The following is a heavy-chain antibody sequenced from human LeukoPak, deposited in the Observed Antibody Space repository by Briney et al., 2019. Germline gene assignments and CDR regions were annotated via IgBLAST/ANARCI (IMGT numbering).Heavy chain of an antibody. D-gene: IGHD3-3*01. CDR3: ARGVRRTIFGVVIMRTIDGAFDI. Sequence: ASVKVSCKASGYTFTGYYMHWVRQAPGQGLEWMGWINPNSGGTNYAQKFQDRVTMTRDTSISTAYMELSRLRSDDTAVYYCARGVRRTIFGVVIMRTIDGAFDIWGQGTMVTVSS. CDR2: INPNSGGT. V-gene: IGHV1-2*02. J-gene: IGHJ3*02. CDR1: GYTFTGYY.